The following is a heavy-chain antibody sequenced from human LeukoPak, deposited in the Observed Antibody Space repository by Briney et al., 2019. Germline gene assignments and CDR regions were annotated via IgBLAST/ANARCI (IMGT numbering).Heavy chain of an antibody. CDR1: GGSISSGSYY. V-gene: IGHV4-61*02. CDR3: ARAQANWGSGVDY. Sequence: SETLSLTCTVYGGSISSGSYYWSWIRQPAGKGLEWIGRIYTSGSTNYNPSLKSRVTISVDTSKNQFSLKLSSVTAADTAVYYCARAQANWGSGVDYWGQGTLVTVSS. D-gene: IGHD7-27*01. CDR2: IYTSGST. J-gene: IGHJ4*02.